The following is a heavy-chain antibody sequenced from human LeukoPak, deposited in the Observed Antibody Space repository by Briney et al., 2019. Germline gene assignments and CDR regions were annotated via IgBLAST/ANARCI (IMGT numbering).Heavy chain of an antibody. CDR3: AREPYDSSGYYSQYFQH. J-gene: IGHJ1*01. D-gene: IGHD3-22*01. CDR1: GFTFSSYS. Sequence: GGSLRLSCAASGFTFSSYSMNWVRQAPGKGLEWVSSISSSSSYIYHADSVKGRFTISRDNAKNSLYLQMNSLRAEDTAVYYCAREPYDSSGYYSQYFQHWGQGTLVTVSS. V-gene: IGHV3-21*01. CDR2: ISSSSSYI.